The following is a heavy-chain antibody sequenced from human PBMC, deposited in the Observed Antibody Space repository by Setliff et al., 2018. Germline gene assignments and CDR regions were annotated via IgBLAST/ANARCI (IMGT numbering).Heavy chain of an antibody. Sequence: ASVKVSCKASGGTFSSYAISWVRQAPGQGLEWMGRIIPIFGTANYAQKFQGRVTITADKSTSTAYMELSNLRSEDTAVYYCAREPLGYCSSTSCYLSDYYYYYMDVWGKGTTVTVSS. CDR2: IIPIFGTA. V-gene: IGHV1-69*06. J-gene: IGHJ6*03. D-gene: IGHD2-2*01. CDR1: GGTFSSYA. CDR3: AREPLGYCSSTSCYLSDYYYYYMDV.